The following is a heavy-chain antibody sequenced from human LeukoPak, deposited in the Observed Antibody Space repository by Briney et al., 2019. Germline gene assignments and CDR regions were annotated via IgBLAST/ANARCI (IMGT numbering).Heavy chain of an antibody. J-gene: IGHJ4*02. CDR1: GGSFSGYY. Sequence: SETLSLTCAVYGGSFSGYYWSWIRQPPGKGLEWIGEINHSGSTNYNPSLKSRVTISVDTSENQFSLKLSSVTAADTAVYYCARAPPFDYWGQGTLVTVSS. CDR3: ARAPPFDY. CDR2: INHSGST. V-gene: IGHV4-34*01.